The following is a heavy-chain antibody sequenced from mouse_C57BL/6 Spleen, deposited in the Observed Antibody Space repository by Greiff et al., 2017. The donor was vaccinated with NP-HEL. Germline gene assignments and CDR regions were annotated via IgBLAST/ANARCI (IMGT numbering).Heavy chain of an antibody. V-gene: IGHV1-26*01. CDR3: ARGRHYYGSSYDYAMDY. J-gene: IGHJ4*01. D-gene: IGHD1-1*01. CDR1: GYTFTDYY. CDR2: INPNNGGT. Sequence: EVQLQQSGPELVKPGASVKISCKASGYTFTDYYMNWVKQSHGKSLEWIGDINPNNGGTSYNQKFKGKATLTVDKSSSTAYMELRSLTSEDSAVYYCARGRHYYGSSYDYAMDYWGQGTSVTVSS.